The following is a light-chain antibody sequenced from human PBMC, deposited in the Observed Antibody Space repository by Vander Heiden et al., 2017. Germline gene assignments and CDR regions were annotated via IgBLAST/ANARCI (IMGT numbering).Light chain of an antibody. V-gene: IGKV3-11*01. CDR1: QSVVRY. CDR2: DAS. Sequence: EIVLPPSPATLSLSPGERATLSCRASQSVVRYLAWYQQRPGQAPRLLIYDASKRATGIPARFSGSGSGTDFTLTSSSLQSEDSAVYYCLQRNIWPLTFGGGTRVEIK. CDR3: LQRNIWPLT. J-gene: IGKJ4*01.